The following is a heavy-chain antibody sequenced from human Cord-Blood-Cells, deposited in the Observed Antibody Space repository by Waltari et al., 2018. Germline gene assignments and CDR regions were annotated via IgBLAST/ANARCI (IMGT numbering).Heavy chain of an antibody. CDR3: ARAPNWFDY. CDR2: IYYSGST. Sequence: QVQLQESGPGLVKPSETLSLTCTVSGCSISSYYWSWIRQPPGKGLEWIGYIYYSGSTNYNPSLKSRVTISVDTSKNQFSLKLSSVTAADTAVYYCARAPNWFDYWGQGTLVTVSS. D-gene: IGHD7-27*01. CDR1: GCSISSYY. V-gene: IGHV4-59*01. J-gene: IGHJ4*02.